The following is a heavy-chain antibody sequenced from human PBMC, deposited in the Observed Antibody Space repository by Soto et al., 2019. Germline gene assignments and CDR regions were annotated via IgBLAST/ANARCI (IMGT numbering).Heavy chain of an antibody. CDR3: ARHRIVVVPAAMGANAFDI. CDR2: IYYSGST. Sequence: SETLSLTCTVSGGSISSSSYYWGWIRQPPGKGLEWIGSIYYSGSTYYNPSLKSRVTISVDTSKNQFSLKLSSVTAADTAVYYCARHRIVVVPAAMGANAFDIWGQGTMVTVSS. D-gene: IGHD2-2*01. V-gene: IGHV4-39*01. J-gene: IGHJ3*02. CDR1: GGSISSSSYY.